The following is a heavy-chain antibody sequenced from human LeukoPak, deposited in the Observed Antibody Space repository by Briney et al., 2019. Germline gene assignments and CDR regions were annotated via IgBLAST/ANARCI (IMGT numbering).Heavy chain of an antibody. J-gene: IGHJ4*02. V-gene: IGHV3-23*01. Sequence: GGSLRLSCAASGFTFSSYAMSWVRQAPGTGLEWVSGISGSGESTYYADSVKGRFTISRENSKNTLYLQINSLRVEDTAVYYCARTRSCSSSSCYVDYWGQGTLVTVSS. CDR1: GFTFSSYA. D-gene: IGHD2-2*01. CDR2: ISGSGEST. CDR3: ARTRSCSSSSCYVDY.